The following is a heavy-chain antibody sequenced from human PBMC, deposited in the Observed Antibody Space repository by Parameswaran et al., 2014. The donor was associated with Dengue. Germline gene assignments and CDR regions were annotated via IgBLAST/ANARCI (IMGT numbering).Heavy chain of an antibody. V-gene: IGHV1-69*01. Sequence: WVRQAPGQGLEWMGGIIPIFGTANYAQKFQGRVTITADESTSTAYMELSSLRSEDTAVYYCARVVQLVPPHWFDPWGQGTLVTVSS. CDR2: IIPIFGTA. J-gene: IGHJ5*02. D-gene: IGHD6-13*01. CDR3: ARVVQLVPPHWFDP.